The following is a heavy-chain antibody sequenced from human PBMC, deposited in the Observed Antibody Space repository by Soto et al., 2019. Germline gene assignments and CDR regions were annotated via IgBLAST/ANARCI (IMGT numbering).Heavy chain of an antibody. D-gene: IGHD3-10*01. CDR2: FDPEDGET. CDR1: GYTPPELS. CDR3: ARGAPYYYDSGTYYQIDY. V-gene: IGHV1-24*01. Sequence: GGSVKVSCKVFGYTPPELSMHWVRQAPGKGLEWMGGFDPEDGETIYAQKFQGRVTMTEDTSTDTAYMELSSLGSEDTAVYYCARGAPYYYDSGTYYQIDYWGQGTLVTVSS. J-gene: IGHJ4*02.